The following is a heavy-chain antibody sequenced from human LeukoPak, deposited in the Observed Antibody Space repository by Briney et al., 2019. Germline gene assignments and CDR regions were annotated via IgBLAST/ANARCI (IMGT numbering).Heavy chain of an antibody. J-gene: IGHJ4*02. Sequence: GGSLRLSCAASGFTFSHYYMTWVRQAPGKGLEWVANVNQGGSAQYYVDSVKGRFTISGDNAKNSQYLQMNSLRAEDTAVYYCASGGYDSSGYYHTDYWGQGTLVTVSS. CDR1: GFTFSHYY. CDR2: VNQGGSAQ. V-gene: IGHV3-7*01. D-gene: IGHD3-22*01. CDR3: ASGGYDSSGYYHTDY.